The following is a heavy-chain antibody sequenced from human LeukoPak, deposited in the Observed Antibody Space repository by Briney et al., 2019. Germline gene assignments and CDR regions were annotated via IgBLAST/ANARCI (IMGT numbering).Heavy chain of an antibody. V-gene: IGHV3-23*01. J-gene: IGHJ4*02. CDR2: ISGSGGST. Sequence: GGSLRLSCAASGFTFSSYAMSWVRQAPGKGLEWVSAISGSGGSTYYADSVKGRFTISRDNSKNTLYLQMNSLRAEDTAVYYCAKDKVLPGSGWYNFDYWGQGTLVTVSS. CDR3: AKDKVLPGSGWYNFDY. CDR1: GFTFSSYA. D-gene: IGHD6-19*01.